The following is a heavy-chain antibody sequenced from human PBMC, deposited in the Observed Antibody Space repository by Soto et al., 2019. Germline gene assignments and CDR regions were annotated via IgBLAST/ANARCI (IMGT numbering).Heavy chain of an antibody. CDR2: IYYSGST. CDR3: ARDQGCSSTSCYSGDAFDI. CDR1: GGSISSGGYY. J-gene: IGHJ3*02. Sequence: SETLSLTCTVSGGSISSGGYYWSWIRQHPGKGLEWIGYIYYSGSTYYNPSLKSRVTISVDTSKNQFSLKLSSVTAADTAVYYCARDQGCSSTSCYSGDAFDIWGQGTMVTVSS. V-gene: IGHV4-31*03. D-gene: IGHD2-2*01.